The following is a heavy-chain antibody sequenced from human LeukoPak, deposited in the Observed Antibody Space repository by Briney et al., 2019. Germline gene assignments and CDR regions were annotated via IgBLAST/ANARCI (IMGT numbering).Heavy chain of an antibody. CDR1: GQSLTGYF. J-gene: IGHJ4*02. V-gene: IGHV1-2*06. CDR2: IDPNTGDT. CDR3: ARLGLHGSGTYYFFDY. D-gene: IGHD3-10*01. Sequence: RASVKVSCKASGQSLTGYFIHSVRQAPGQGLEWVGRIDPNTGDTIYAQNFQGRVTVTSATSISTAYMELSRLTSDDTAVYFCARLGLHGSGTYYFFDYWGQGTLVTVPS.